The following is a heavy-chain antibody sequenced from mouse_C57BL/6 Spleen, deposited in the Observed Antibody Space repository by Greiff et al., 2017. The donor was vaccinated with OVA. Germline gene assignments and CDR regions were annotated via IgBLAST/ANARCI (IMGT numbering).Heavy chain of an antibody. CDR3: ARDSSFDY. CDR2: ISSGGSYT. V-gene: IGHV5-6*02. J-gene: IGHJ2*01. Sequence: DVKLVESGGDLVKPGGSLKLSCAASGFTFSSYGMSWVRQTPDKRLEWVATISSGGSYTYYPDSVKGRFTISRYNAKNTLYLQMSSLKSEDTAMYYCARDSSFDYWGQGTTLTVSS. CDR1: GFTFSSYG. D-gene: IGHD3-2*01.